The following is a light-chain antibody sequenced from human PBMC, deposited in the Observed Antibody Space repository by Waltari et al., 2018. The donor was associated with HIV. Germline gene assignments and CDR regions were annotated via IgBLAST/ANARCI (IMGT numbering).Light chain of an antibody. Sequence: DLQLTQTPPSPSASVVHRVTTTCRASQTVRSSLAWYQQRPGKAPKSLVYGASKLQTEVPSRFSAGGSGTNFSLTISSLKPEDFATYICQQYYTFPRTFGRGTRVDMK. CDR2: GAS. V-gene: IGKV1D-16*01. CDR3: QQYYTFPRT. CDR1: QTVRSS. J-gene: IGKJ1*01.